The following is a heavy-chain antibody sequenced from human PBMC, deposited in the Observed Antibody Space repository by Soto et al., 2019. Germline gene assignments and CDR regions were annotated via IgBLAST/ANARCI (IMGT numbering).Heavy chain of an antibody. Sequence: GGSLRLSCVVSGFTFRLSTVYWVRQASGKGLEWLGCIRSAPEGYATAYAASVTGRFAIPRDGSKKTTFLQMNGLKCEETAVYYCSRKVVPELDATSPYFYGRCVWVQGTTVTVSS. D-gene: IGHD4-17*01. CDR1: GFTFRLST. CDR3: SRKVVPELDATSPYFYGRCV. CDR2: IRSAPEGYAT. V-gene: IGHV3-73*01. J-gene: IGHJ6*02.